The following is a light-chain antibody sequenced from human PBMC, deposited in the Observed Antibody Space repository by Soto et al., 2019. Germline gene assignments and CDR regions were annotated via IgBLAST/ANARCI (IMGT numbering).Light chain of an antibody. CDR2: AAS. Sequence: DIQMTQSPSSLSASLGDRVTITCRASQGISNYLAWYQQKPGKVPKLLIYAASTLQSGVPARFSGTGSGPDFAHPIRSVQHADVATYYCQKYNSAALTFGGGTKVEIK. CDR3: QKYNSAALT. V-gene: IGKV1-27*01. J-gene: IGKJ4*01. CDR1: QGISNY.